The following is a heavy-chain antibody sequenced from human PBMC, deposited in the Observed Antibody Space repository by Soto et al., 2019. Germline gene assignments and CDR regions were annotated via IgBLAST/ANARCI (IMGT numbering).Heavy chain of an antibody. D-gene: IGHD3-3*01. CDR2: ISYDGSNK. CDR3: ARDEMRFSWAYGMDV. J-gene: IGHJ6*02. CDR1: GFTFSSYA. V-gene: IGHV3-30-3*01. Sequence: GGSLRLSCAAPGFTFSSYAMHWVRQAPGKGPEWVAVISYDGSNKYYADSVKGRFTISRDNSKNTLYLQMNSLRAEDTAVYYCARDEMRFSWAYGMDVWGQGTTVTVSS.